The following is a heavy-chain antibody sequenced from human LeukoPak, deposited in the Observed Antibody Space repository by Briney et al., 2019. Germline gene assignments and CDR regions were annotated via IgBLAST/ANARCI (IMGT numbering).Heavy chain of an antibody. Sequence: GVSLRLSCAASGFTFSSYAMSWVRQAPGKGLEWVSAISGSGGSTYYADSVKGRFTISRDNSKNTLYLQMNSLRAEDTAVYYCAKGGRAAHYFDYWGQGTLVTVSS. CDR3: AKGGRAAHYFDY. CDR1: GFTFSSYA. CDR2: ISGSGGST. V-gene: IGHV3-23*01. J-gene: IGHJ4*02. D-gene: IGHD2-15*01.